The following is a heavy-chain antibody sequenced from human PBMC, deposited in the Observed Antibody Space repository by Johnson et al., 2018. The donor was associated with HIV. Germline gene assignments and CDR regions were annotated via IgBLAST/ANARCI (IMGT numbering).Heavy chain of an antibody. CDR1: GFTFSSYA. J-gene: IGHJ3*01. CDR3: TTGEVNSIIGLMTFSGPAFDF. V-gene: IGHV3-15*01. Sequence: VQLVESGGGVVQPGRSLRLSCAASGFTFSSYAMHWVRQAPGKGLEWVGQIKSKSDGATTDYAAPVRGRFTISRDDSKNTLFLEMKNLKTEDTALYFCTTGEVNSIIGLMTFSGPAFDFWGQGTLGTVS. CDR2: IKSKSDGATT. D-gene: IGHD3-10*01.